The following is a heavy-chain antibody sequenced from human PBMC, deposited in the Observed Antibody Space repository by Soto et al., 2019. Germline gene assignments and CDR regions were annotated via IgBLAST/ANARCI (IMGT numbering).Heavy chain of an antibody. Sequence: EVQLVQSGAEVKKPGESLKISCKGSGYSFTSYWIGWVRQMPGKGLEWMGIIYPGDSDTRYSPSFQGQVTISADKSISPPYLQWSSLRASHTAMYYWARPYLGWGGYSFDYGGQGPLVPVPS. CDR2: IYPGDSDT. D-gene: IGHD3-3*01. J-gene: IGHJ4*02. V-gene: IGHV5-51*01. CDR1: GYSFTSYW. CDR3: ARPYLGWGGYSFDY.